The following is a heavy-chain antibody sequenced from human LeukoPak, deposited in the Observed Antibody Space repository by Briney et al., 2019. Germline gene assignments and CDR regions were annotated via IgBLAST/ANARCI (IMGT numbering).Heavy chain of an antibody. CDR3: ARGVVVPAAIDY. CDR2: IYYSGST. V-gene: IGHV4-59*01. J-gene: IGHJ4*02. D-gene: IGHD2-2*01. Sequence: SETLSLTCTVSGGSISSYYWSWIRQPPGKGLEWIGYIYYSGSTNYNPSLKSRVTISVDTSKNQFSLKLSSVTAADTAVYYCARGVVVPAAIDYWGQGTLVTVS. CDR1: GGSISSYY.